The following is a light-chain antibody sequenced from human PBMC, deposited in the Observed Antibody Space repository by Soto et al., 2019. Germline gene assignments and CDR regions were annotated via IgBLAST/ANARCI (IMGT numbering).Light chain of an antibody. Sequence: DIQLTQSPSLLPASVGDRVTITCRDSQGISSYLAWYQQKPGKAPKLLIYAASTLQSGVPSRFSGSGSGTEFTLTISSLQPEDFAAYYCQQLNTYPQTFGGGTKVEIK. CDR2: AAS. V-gene: IGKV1-9*01. CDR3: QQLNTYPQT. CDR1: QGISSY. J-gene: IGKJ4*01.